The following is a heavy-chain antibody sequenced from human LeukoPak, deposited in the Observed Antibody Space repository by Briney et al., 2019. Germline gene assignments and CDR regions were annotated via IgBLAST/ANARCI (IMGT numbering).Heavy chain of an antibody. CDR1: GFTFSSYA. J-gene: IGHJ4*02. CDR3: AKDGYDSSGHDIAFDY. Sequence: GSLRLSCAASGFTFSSYAMSWVRQAPGKGLEWVSAISGSGGSTYYADSVKGRFTISRDNSKNTLYLQMNSLRAEDTAVYYCAKDGYDSSGHDIAFDYWGQGTLVTVSS. V-gene: IGHV3-23*01. CDR2: ISGSGGST. D-gene: IGHD3-22*01.